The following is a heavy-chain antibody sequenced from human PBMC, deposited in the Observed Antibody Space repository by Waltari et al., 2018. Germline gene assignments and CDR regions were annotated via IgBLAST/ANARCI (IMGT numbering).Heavy chain of an antibody. CDR3: ILNRRGGYSSDD. CDR2: IYPGDSDT. J-gene: IGHJ4*02. D-gene: IGHD5-18*01. CDR1: GYPFSTYW. Sequence: EVQLVQSGAEVKKPGESLKISCKGSGYPFSTYWIGWVRQMPEKGLEWMVIIYPGDSDTRYNPSFQGQVTISADKSISTAYLQWSSLKASDTAMYYCILNRRGGYSSDDWGQGTLVTVSS. V-gene: IGHV5-51*03.